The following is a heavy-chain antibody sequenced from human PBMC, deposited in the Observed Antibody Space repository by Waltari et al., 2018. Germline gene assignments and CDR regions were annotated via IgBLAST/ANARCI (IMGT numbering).Heavy chain of an antibody. J-gene: IGHJ4*02. CDR1: GFTFSSYD. CDR2: ISSGGSNI. CDR3: TRERSVTGKGNLDY. Sequence: EVQLVESGGGLVQTGGSLRLSCAASGFTFSSYDLNWVRQPPGKGLEWVSYISSGGSNIFYAESVKGRFTISRDNAKNSLYLQMNSLRVEDTAVYYCTRERSVTGKGNLDYWGQGTLVTVSS. V-gene: IGHV3-48*03. D-gene: IGHD3-10*01.